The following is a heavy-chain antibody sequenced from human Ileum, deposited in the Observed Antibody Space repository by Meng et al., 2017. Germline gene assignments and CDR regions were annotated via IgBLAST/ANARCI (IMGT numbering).Heavy chain of an antibody. Sequence: EVHLWEAGGGLVQPGGSLRLSGAASGFTFSSYWMHWVRQTPGKGLVWVSRINEDGRVTNYADSVEGRFTVSRDNAKNTLYLQMNSLRVEDTGIYYCARINYVEDSWGQGTLVTVSS. J-gene: IGHJ4*02. CDR2: INEDGRVT. CDR1: GFTFSSYW. D-gene: IGHD3-16*01. CDR3: ARINYVEDS. V-gene: IGHV3-74*02.